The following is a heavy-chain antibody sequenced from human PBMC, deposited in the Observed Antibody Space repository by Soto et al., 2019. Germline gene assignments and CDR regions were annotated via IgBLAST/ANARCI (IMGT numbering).Heavy chain of an antibody. Sequence: EVQLLESGGGLVQPGGSLRLSCAASGFTFNNYAMTWVRQAPGKGLEWVSAISGGGDTTSYADSVQGRFTVSRDGSKNTLYLQMSSLRAEDTALYSCAKGRGGSGSLPPRVDFWGQGTLVTVSS. CDR2: ISGGGDTT. D-gene: IGHD3-10*01. CDR1: GFTFNNYA. V-gene: IGHV3-23*01. J-gene: IGHJ4*02. CDR3: AKGRGGSGSLPPRVDF.